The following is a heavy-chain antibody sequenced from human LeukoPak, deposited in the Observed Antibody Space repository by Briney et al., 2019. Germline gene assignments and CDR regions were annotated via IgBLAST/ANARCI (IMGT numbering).Heavy chain of an antibody. CDR1: GFTLSTYA. D-gene: IGHD2-2*01. V-gene: IGHV3-23*01. CDR2: ISGSGGNT. J-gene: IGHJ4*02. Sequence: GGSLRLSCAASGFTLSTYAMSWVRQAPGKGLEWVSTISGSGGNTYYAQFVKGRFTISRDNSKTTVYLQMNGLRAEDTAVYFCAKDESGADCSTTSCLGAFDYWGQGTLVTVSS. CDR3: AKDESGADCSTTSCLGAFDY.